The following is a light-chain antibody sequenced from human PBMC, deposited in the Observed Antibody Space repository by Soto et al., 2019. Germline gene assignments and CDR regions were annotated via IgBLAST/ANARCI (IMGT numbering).Light chain of an antibody. V-gene: IGLV1-44*01. J-gene: IGLJ1*01. CDR3: AAWDDSLNVRV. Sequence: QPVLTQPPSASGTPGQRVTISCSGSSSNIGSNTVNWYQQLPGTAPKLLIYSNNQRPSGVPDRFSGSKSGTSASLAISGLQSEDEADYYCAAWDDSLNVRVFGTGTKLTVL. CDR2: SNN. CDR1: SSNIGSNT.